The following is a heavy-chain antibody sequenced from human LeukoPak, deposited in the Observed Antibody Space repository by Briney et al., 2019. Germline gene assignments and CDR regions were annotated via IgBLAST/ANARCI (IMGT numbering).Heavy chain of an antibody. J-gene: IGHJ3*02. CDR1: GFTFSSYA. V-gene: IGHV3-30*04. CDR2: ISYDGSNK. Sequence: GRSLRLSCAASGFTFSSYAVHWVRQAPGKGLEWVAVISYDGSNKYYADSVKGRFTISRDNSKNTLYLQMNSLRAEDTAVYYCARESSGWYDDAFDIWGQGTMVTVSS. CDR3: ARESSGWYDDAFDI. D-gene: IGHD6-19*01.